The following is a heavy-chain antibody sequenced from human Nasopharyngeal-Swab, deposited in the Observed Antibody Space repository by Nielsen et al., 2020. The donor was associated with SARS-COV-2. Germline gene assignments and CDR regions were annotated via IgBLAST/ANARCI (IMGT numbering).Heavy chain of an antibody. Sequence: GGSLRLSCAASGFTFSSYAMHWVRQAPGKGLEWVAVISYDGSNKYYADSVKGRFTISRDNAKNSLYLQMNSLRDEDTAVYYCARTMIAPNDAFDIWGQGTMVTVSS. CDR1: GFTFSSYA. V-gene: IGHV3-30-3*01. J-gene: IGHJ3*02. CDR2: ISYDGSNK. CDR3: ARTMIAPNDAFDI. D-gene: IGHD3-22*01.